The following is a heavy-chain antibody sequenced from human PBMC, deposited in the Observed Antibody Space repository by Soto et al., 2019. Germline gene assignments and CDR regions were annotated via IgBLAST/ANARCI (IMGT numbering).Heavy chain of an antibody. CDR3: ARDQDDSSDAFDI. J-gene: IGHJ3*02. D-gene: IGHD3-3*01. V-gene: IGHV3-7*01. CDR2: IKQDGSEK. Sequence: EVHLVESGGGLVQPGGSLRLSCAASGITFSNYWMTWVRQAPGKGLEWVANIKQDGSEKYYVDSVKGRFPISRDNAKNQRYLQMNSLRAEDTAVYYCARDQDDSSDAFDIWGQGTMVTVSS. CDR1: GITFSNYW.